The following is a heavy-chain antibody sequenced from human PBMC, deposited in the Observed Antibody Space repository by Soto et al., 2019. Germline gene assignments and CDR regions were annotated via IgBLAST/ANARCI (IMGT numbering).Heavy chain of an antibody. Sequence: EVQLVESGGGLVQPGGSLRLSCAASGFTFSSYSMNWVRQAPGKGLEWVSYISSSSSTIYYADSVKGRFTISRDNAKNSLYLQMNSLRDEDTAVYYCARGAGSDVLRFVEWFVYWGQGTLVTVSS. CDR3: ARGAGSDVLRFVEWFVY. CDR1: GFTFSSYS. V-gene: IGHV3-48*02. CDR2: ISSSSSTI. D-gene: IGHD3-3*01. J-gene: IGHJ4*02.